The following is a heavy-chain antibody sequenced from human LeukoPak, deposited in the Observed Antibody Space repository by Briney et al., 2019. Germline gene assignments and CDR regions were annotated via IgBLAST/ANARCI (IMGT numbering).Heavy chain of an antibody. CDR1: GGSISSYY. J-gene: IGHJ5*02. D-gene: IGHD4-23*01. Sequence: SETLSLTCTVSGGSISSYYWSWLRQPPGKALEWIGYIYYSGSTNYNPSLKSRVTISVDTSKNQFSLKLSSVTAADTAVYYCARGSWAGYGGNPVEFDPWGQGTLVTVSS. CDR2: IYYSGST. CDR3: ARGSWAGYGGNPVEFDP. V-gene: IGHV4-59*01.